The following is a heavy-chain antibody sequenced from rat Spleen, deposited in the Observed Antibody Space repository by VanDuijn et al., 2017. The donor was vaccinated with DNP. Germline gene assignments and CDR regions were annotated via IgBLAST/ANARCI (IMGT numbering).Heavy chain of an antibody. D-gene: IGHD1-4*01. J-gene: IGHJ2*01. CDR2: ISYAGRDT. CDR1: GITFSDHN. V-gene: IGHV5-7*01. Sequence: EVQLVESGGGLVQPGRSLKLSCVVSGITFSDHNMAWVRQAPKKGLEWVAIISYAGRDTYYRDSVKGRFTISRDNAKSTQYLQMDSLRSEDTAAYYCVSRPPPTRGPFDYWGQGVTVTVSS. CDR3: VSRPPPTRGPFDY.